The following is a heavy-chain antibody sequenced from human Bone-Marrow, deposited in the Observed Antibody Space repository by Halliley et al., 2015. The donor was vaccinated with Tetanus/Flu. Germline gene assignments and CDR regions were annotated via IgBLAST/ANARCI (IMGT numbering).Heavy chain of an antibody. J-gene: IGHJ4*02. CDR3: AGHLATRGTRGFDS. D-gene: IGHD3-10*01. CDR1: GGSITTSNW. V-gene: IGHV4-4*01. CDR2: IYHGGAT. Sequence: TLSLTCAVSGGSITTSNWWSWVRQPPGKGLEWIGEIYHGGATNCDPALESRVTISVDKSNNQFSLRLTSLTAADTAVYFCAGHLATRGTRGFDSWGQGALVTVSS.